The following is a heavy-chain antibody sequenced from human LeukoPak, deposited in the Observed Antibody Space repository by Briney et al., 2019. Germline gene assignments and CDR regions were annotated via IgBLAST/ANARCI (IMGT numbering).Heavy chain of an antibody. J-gene: IGHJ1*01. CDR3: AKDLSSSSGYFQH. V-gene: IGHV3-30*18. CDR1: GFTFSSYG. Sequence: GRSLRLSCAASGFTFSSYGMHWVRQAPGKGLEWVAVISYDGSYKYYGDSVKGRFTISRDNSKNTLYLQMNSLRAEDTAVYYCAKDLSSSSGYFQHWGQGTLVTVSS. CDR2: ISYDGSYK. D-gene: IGHD6-6*01.